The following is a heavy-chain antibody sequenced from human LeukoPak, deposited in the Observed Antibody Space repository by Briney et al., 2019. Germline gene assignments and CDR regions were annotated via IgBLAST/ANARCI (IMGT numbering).Heavy chain of an antibody. CDR3: ARAYYESSAYRHAVYFDY. D-gene: IGHD3-22*01. V-gene: IGHV3-30-3*01. CDR2: ISYDGTTK. J-gene: IGHJ4*02. Sequence: PGGSLRLSCAASGFTFDNFALHWVRQAPGKGLEWVALISYDGTTKFYADSVRGRFTVSRDNSENTLYLEMNSLRLEDTAVYYCARAYYESSAYRHAVYFDYWGQGTLVTVSS. CDR1: GFTFDNFA.